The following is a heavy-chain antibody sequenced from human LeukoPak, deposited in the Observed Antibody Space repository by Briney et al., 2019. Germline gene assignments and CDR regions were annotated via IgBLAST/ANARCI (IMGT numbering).Heavy chain of an antibody. D-gene: IGHD6-13*01. J-gene: IGHJ1*01. CDR3: AGDPEYSSSWYVRWYFQH. Sequence: ASVKVSCKASGYTFTSYYMHWVRQAPGQGLEWTGIINLSGGSTSYAQKSQGRVTMTRETSTSTVYMELSSLRSEDTAVYYCAGDPEYSSSWYVRWYFQHWGQGTLVTVSS. CDR1: GYTFTSYY. V-gene: IGHV1-46*04. CDR2: INLSGGST.